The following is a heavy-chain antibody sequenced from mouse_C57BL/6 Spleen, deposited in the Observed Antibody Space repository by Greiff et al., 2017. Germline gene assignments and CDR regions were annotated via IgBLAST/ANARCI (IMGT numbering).Heavy chain of an antibody. CDR2: IDPSDSYT. Sequence: QVQLQQPGAELVKPGASVKLSCKASGYTFTSYWMQWVKQRPGQGLEWIGEIDPSDSYTNYNQKFKGKATLTVDTSSSTAYMQLSSLTSEDSAVYYCARSLITTLVGPFFDYWGQGTTLTVSS. D-gene: IGHD1-1*01. V-gene: IGHV1-50*01. CDR3: ARSLITTLVGPFFDY. J-gene: IGHJ2*01. CDR1: GYTFTSYW.